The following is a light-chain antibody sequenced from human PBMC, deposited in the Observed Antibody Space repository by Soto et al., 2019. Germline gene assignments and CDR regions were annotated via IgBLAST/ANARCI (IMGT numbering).Light chain of an antibody. J-gene: IGLJ1*01. CDR1: SSDVGGYNY. CDR3: CSYAGSYTCV. CDR2: DVS. V-gene: IGLV2-11*01. Sequence: QSALTQPRSVSGSPGQSVTISCTGTSSDVGGYNYVSWYQQHPGKAPKLMIYDVSKRPSGVPDRFSGSKSGTTASLTISGPQAEDEADYYCCSYAGSYTCVCGTGTKVTV.